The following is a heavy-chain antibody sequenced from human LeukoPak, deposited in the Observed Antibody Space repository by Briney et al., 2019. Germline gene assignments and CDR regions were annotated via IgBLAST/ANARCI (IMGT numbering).Heavy chain of an antibody. CDR1: GFTFSSYG. Sequence: GGSLRLSCAASGFTFSSYGMHWVRQAPGKGLAWVSVISYDGSNKYYADSVKGRFTISRDNSKNTLFLQMNSLRAEDTAVYYCAKPLGATALDYWGQGTLVTVSS. J-gene: IGHJ4*02. V-gene: IGHV3-30*18. CDR3: AKPLGATALDY. D-gene: IGHD1-26*01. CDR2: ISYDGSNK.